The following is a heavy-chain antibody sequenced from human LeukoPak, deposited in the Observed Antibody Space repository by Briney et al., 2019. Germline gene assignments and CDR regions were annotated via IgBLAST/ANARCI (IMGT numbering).Heavy chain of an antibody. J-gene: IGHJ5*02. CDR1: GFTFSSYA. Sequence: GGSLRLSCAASGFTFSSYAMSWVRQAPGKGLEWVSAISGSGGSTYYADSVKGRFTISRDNSKNALYLQMNSLRAEDTAVYYCAKVDDLLGWFDPWGQGTLVTVSS. CDR3: AKVDDLLGWFDP. V-gene: IGHV3-23*01. CDR2: ISGSGGST. D-gene: IGHD2-15*01.